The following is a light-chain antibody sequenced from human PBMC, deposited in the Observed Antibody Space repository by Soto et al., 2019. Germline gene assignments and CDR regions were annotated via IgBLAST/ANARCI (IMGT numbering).Light chain of an antibody. CDR1: QRVSSSY. Sequence: EIVLTQSPGTLSLSPGERATLSCRASQRVSSSYLAWYQQKVGQAPRLLIYAASSRATGVPDRFSGSGSGIDFTLAISSLEPEDFAVYYCQQYGTSPPWTFGQGTKVEV. CDR2: AAS. V-gene: IGKV3-20*01. J-gene: IGKJ1*01. CDR3: QQYGTSPPWT.